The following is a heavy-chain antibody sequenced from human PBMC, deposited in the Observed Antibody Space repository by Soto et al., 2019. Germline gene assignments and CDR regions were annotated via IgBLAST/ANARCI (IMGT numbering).Heavy chain of an antibody. CDR2: IMPMFRTP. V-gene: IGHV1-69*12. Sequence: QVQEGQSGAEVRKPGSSVKVSCKVSGGTFTSYEISWVRQSPGQGLEWVGGIMPMFRTPDYAPKFQGTVTITADESTSKAHMELTSLRSEAAALYYCGHYPPLVLSTFGVVEAFNLWGQGTVVIVSS. D-gene: IGHD2-8*02. CDR1: GGTFTSYE. CDR3: GHYPPLVLSTFGVVEAFNL. J-gene: IGHJ3*01.